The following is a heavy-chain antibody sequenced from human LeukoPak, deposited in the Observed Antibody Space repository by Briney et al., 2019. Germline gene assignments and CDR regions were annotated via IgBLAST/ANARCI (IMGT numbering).Heavy chain of an antibody. J-gene: IGHJ6*03. D-gene: IGHD5-24*01. CDR3: ARGGNGYNDYYYYYMDV. Sequence: ASVKVSCKASGGTFSSYAISWVRQAPGQGLEWMGGIIPMFGTANYAQKFQGRVTITTDESTSTAYMELSGLRSEDTAVYYCARGGNGYNDYYYYYMDVWGKGTTVTVS. CDR1: GGTFSSYA. CDR2: IIPMFGTA. V-gene: IGHV1-69*05.